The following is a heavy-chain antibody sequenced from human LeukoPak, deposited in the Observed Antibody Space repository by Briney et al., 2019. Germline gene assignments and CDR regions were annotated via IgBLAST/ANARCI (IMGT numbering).Heavy chain of an antibody. CDR2: IHHTGKT. CDR3: ARQDTADWFDP. CDR1: XXXITTYX. V-gene: IGHV4-59*08. D-gene: IGHD5-18*01. J-gene: IGHJ5*02. Sequence: SDALSLTCTVSXXXITTYXWGWIRQPPXXXXXWIGYIHHTGKTNHNPSLKGRVTMSVDTSKSQFSLKLSSATAADTAVYYCARQDTADWFDPWGQGTLVTVSS.